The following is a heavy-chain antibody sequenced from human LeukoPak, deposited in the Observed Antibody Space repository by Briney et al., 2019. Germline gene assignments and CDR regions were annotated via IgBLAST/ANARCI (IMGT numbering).Heavy chain of an antibody. CDR2: ISWNSGSI. CDR3: AKCGKEWLQFCLDFDY. V-gene: IGHV3-9*01. Sequence: GRSLRLSCAASGFTFDDYAMHWVRQAPGKGLEWVSGISWNSGSIGYADSVKGRFTISRDNAKNSLYLQMNSLRAEDTALYYWAKCGKEWLQFCLDFDYWGQGTLVTVSS. J-gene: IGHJ4*02. D-gene: IGHD5-24*01. CDR1: GFTFDDYA.